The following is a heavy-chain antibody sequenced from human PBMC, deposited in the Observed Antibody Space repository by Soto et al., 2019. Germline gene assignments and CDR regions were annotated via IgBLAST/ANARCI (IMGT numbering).Heavy chain of an antibody. Sequence: QVQLVESGGGVVQPGRSLRLSCAGSGFTFSNYGLHWVRQAPGKGLEWVAVISYDGSHKYYADSVKGRFTISRDNSNNMLYRQMDSLRAEGTAVYYCAKDGAPRYCSRSSCHPAGAYWGQGTLVTVSS. J-gene: IGHJ4*02. V-gene: IGHV3-30*18. CDR3: AKDGAPRYCSRSSCHPAGAY. D-gene: IGHD2-15*01. CDR2: ISYDGSHK. CDR1: GFTFSNYG.